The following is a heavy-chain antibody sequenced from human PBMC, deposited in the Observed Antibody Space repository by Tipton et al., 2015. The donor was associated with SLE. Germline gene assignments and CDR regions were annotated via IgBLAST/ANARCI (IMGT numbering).Heavy chain of an antibody. CDR3: AKDRIAARLDAFDI. J-gene: IGHJ3*02. CDR2: IRYDGSNK. V-gene: IGHV3-30*02. D-gene: IGHD6-6*01. Sequence: SLRLSCAASGFTFSSYGMHWVRQAPGKGLEWVAFIRYDGSNKYYADSVKGRFTISRDNSKNTLYLQMNSLRAEDTAVYYCAKDRIAARLDAFDIWGQGTMVTVSS. CDR1: GFTFSSYG.